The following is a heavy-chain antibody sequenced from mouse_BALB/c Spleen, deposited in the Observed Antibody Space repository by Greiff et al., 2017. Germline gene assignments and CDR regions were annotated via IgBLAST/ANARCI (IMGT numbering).Heavy chain of an antibody. J-gene: IGHJ4*01. CDR1: GFTFSSFG. CDR2: ISSGSSTI. D-gene: IGHD2-4*01. CDR3: ARWYYDYDKGNHAMDY. Sequence: EVKLVESGGGLVQPGGSRKLSCAASGFTFSSFGMHWVRQAPEKGLEWVAYISSGSSTIYYADTVKGRFTISRDNPKNTLFLQMTSLRSEDTAMYYCARWYYDYDKGNHAMDYWGQGTSVTVSS. V-gene: IGHV5-17*02.